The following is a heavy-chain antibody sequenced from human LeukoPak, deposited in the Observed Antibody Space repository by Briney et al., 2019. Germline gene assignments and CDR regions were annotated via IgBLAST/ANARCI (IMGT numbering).Heavy chain of an antibody. CDR2: ISHSGST. Sequence: SETLSLTCTVSGGSISSSSYYWDWIRQPPGKGLEWIGDISHSGSTNYNPSLKSRVTISVDTSKNQFSLKLTSVTAADTAVYYCARMYSRFYYFYMDVWGKGTTVTISS. CDR1: GGSISSSSYY. CDR3: ARMYSRFYYFYMDV. D-gene: IGHD6-13*01. J-gene: IGHJ6*03. V-gene: IGHV4-39*07.